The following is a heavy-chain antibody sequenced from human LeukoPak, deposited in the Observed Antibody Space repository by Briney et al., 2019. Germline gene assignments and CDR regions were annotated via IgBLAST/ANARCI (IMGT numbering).Heavy chain of an antibody. J-gene: IGHJ4*02. CDR3: ARGDPIYDFWSGGDY. V-gene: IGHV3-48*01. CDR1: GFTFNSYA. CDR2: ISSSSNVI. Sequence: GGSLRLSCAASGFTFNSYAFNWVRQAPGKGLEWVSYISSSSNVIYYTESVKGRFTISRDNAKNLVYLQLNGPRPEDTAIYYCARGDPIYDFWSGGDYWGQGSLVTVSS. D-gene: IGHD3-3*01.